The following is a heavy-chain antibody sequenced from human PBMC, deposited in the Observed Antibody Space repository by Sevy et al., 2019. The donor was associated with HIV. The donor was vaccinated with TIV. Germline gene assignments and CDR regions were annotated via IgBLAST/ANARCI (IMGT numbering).Heavy chain of an antibody. J-gene: IGHJ3*02. CDR3: ASQLGIGAFDM. Sequence: GGSLRLSCTASGPSVSRNYLSWVRQAPGKGLEWVSVIYAGGSTYYADSVKGRFTVARDKAKNTLYYPMNSLRAEDTAVYYCASQLGIGAFDMWGKGTMVTV. CDR2: IYAGGST. V-gene: IGHV3-53*01. CDR1: GPSVSRNY. D-gene: IGHD7-27*01.